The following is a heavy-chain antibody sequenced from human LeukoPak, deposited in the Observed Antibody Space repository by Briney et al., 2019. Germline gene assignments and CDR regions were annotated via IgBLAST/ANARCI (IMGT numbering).Heavy chain of an antibody. V-gene: IGHV3-23*01. J-gene: IGHJ3*02. CDR1: GFTFSSYA. Sequence: PGGSLRLSCAASGFTFSSYAMSWVRQAPGKGLEWVSAISGSGGSKYYADSVKGGFTISRDNSKNTLYLQINSLRAEDTAVYYCAKDRGRLDAFDIWGQGTMVTVSS. CDR2: ISGSGGSK. D-gene: IGHD1-14*01. CDR3: AKDRGRLDAFDI.